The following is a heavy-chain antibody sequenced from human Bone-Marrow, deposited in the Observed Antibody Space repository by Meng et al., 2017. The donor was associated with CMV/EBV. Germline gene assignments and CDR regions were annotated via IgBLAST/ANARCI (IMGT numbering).Heavy chain of an antibody. CDR1: GGSVSSGSYY. CDR3: ARGRQEEGRGYYLDY. D-gene: IGHD3-22*01. Sequence: GVLKLSCTVSGGSVSSGSYYWSWIRQAPGKGLEWVGLIRTKGYGGTAEYAASVKGRITISRDDSKGIAYMQLNSLKTEDTAVYYCARGRQEEGRGYYLDYWGQGTLVTVSS. V-gene: IGHV3-49*03. J-gene: IGHJ4*02. CDR2: IRTKGYGGTA.